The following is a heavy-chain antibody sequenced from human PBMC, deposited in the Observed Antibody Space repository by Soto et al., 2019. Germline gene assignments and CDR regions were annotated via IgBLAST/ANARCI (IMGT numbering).Heavy chain of an antibody. V-gene: IGHV1-8*01. CDR1: DYTFTSYD. CDR3: ARDSAPYSSSSFVGFDP. D-gene: IGHD6-6*01. J-gene: IGHJ5*02. CDR2: MNPNSGNT. Sequence: STKASDYTFTSYDINWVRHATGQGLEWMRGMNPNSGNTNYAQTFQGRVTMTVDTSINTSYMELSCLTSEDTAVYYCARDSAPYSSSSFVGFDPWGQGTLVTVSS.